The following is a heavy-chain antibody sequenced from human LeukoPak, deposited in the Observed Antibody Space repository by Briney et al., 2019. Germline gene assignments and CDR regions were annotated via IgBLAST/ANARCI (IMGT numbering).Heavy chain of an antibody. Sequence: GGPLRLSCAASGFTHNSLVMIWLGLAPGRGLEWVADIGGNGGITHYADSLKGRFTISRDNSKTTLYLQMNSLRAEDTAVYYCAKAPLNYYDSSGYRDHWGQGTLVTVSS. CDR3: AKAPLNYYDSSGYRDH. D-gene: IGHD3-22*01. V-gene: IGHV3-23*01. J-gene: IGHJ4*02. CDR1: GFTHNSLV. CDR2: IGGNGGIT.